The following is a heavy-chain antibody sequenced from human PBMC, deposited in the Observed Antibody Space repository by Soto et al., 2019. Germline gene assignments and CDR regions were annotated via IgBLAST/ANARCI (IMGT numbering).Heavy chain of an antibody. Sequence: EVQLVESGGGLIQPGGSLRLSCAASGFTVSSNYMSWVRQAPGKGLEWVSVIYSGGSTYYADSVKGRFTISRDNSKNTMYLQMNSLRAEDTAVYYCAREALLWFGDGYYYYYGMDVWGQGTTVTVSS. CDR3: AREALLWFGDGYYYYYGMDV. J-gene: IGHJ6*02. CDR1: GFTVSSNY. D-gene: IGHD3-10*01. CDR2: IYSGGST. V-gene: IGHV3-53*01.